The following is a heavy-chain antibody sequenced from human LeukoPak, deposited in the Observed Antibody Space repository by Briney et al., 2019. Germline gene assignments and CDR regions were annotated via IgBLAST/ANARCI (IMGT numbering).Heavy chain of an antibody. CDR3: ARDRVGATEFDY. CDR1: GFTFSSYA. Sequence: PGGSLRLTCEASGFTFSSYAMNWVRQATGKGLEWVSYISGSSSSITYADSVKGRFTSSRDNAKNSLYLQMNSLRAEDTAVYYCARDRVGATEFDYWGQGTLVTVSS. D-gene: IGHD1-26*01. CDR2: ISGSSSSI. J-gene: IGHJ4*02. V-gene: IGHV3-48*04.